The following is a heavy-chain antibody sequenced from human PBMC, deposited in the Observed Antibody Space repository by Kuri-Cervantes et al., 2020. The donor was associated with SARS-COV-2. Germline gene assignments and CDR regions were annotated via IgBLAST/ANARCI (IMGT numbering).Heavy chain of an antibody. V-gene: IGHV4-34*01. J-gene: IGHJ1*01. D-gene: IGHD2-2*01. CDR1: GGSISSYY. CDR3: ARGIEVVPAAKGYFQH. Sequence: GSLRLSCTVSGGSISSYYWSWIRQPPGKGLEWIGEINHSGSTNYNPSLKSRVTISVDTSKNQFSLKLSSVTAADTAVYYCARGIEVVPAAKGYFQHWGQGTLVTVSS. CDR2: INHSGST.